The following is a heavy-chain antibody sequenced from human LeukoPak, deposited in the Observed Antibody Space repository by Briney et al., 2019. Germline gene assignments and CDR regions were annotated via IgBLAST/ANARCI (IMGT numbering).Heavy chain of an antibody. D-gene: IGHD3-3*01. CDR2: IYYSGST. V-gene: IGHV4-30-4*01. Sequence: SETLSLTCTVSGGSILSGNYYWSRIRQPPGKGLQWIGYIYYSGSTNYNPSLGGRVIVSVDVSKNQFSLKLSSVTAADTAVYYCARLVWSGYYIDYWGQGSLVTVSS. CDR1: GGSILSGNYY. CDR3: ARLVWSGYYIDY. J-gene: IGHJ4*02.